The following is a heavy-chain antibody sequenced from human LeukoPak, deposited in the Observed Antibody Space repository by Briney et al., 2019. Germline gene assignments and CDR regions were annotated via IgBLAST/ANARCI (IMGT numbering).Heavy chain of an antibody. Sequence: PGGSLRLSCEASGYTFSTYSMNWVRHAPGKGLEWLSYIRSGGNINYGECVKGRFIISKDYSKNSLYLQMISLRDEDTAVYYCARDEAYGFDTWGQGTMVTVSS. V-gene: IGHV3-48*02. CDR3: ARDEAYGFDT. CDR1: GYTFSTYS. CDR2: IRSGGNI. J-gene: IGHJ3*02.